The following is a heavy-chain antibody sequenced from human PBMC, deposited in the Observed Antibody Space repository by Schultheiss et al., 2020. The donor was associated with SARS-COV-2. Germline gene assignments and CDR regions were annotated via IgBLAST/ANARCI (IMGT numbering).Heavy chain of an antibody. J-gene: IGHJ6*02. CDR2: ISVSGDRE. D-gene: IGHD6-19*01. CDR3: ANLSSSCCYGDYYGMDV. Sequence: GGSLRLSCAASGFTFSSYCMTWVRQAPGKGLEWVSAISVSGDREDYADSVKGRFTISRDNSKNTLYLQMNSLRAEDTAVYYCANLSSSCCYGDYYGMDVWGQGTTVTVSS. V-gene: IGHV3-23*01. CDR1: GFTFSSYC.